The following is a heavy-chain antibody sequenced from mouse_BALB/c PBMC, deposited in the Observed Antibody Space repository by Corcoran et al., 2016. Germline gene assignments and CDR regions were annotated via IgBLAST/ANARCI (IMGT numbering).Heavy chain of an antibody. CDR2: INPYNDGT. CDR3: ARLYPGIAMDY. CDR1: GYTFTSYV. Sequence: EVQLQQSGPELVKPGASVKMSCKASGYTFTSYVMHWVKQKPGQGLEWIGYINPYNDGTKYNAKFKGKATLTSDKSSNTAYMELSSLTSEDSAVYYCARLYPGIAMDYWGQGTSVTVSS. V-gene: IGHV1S136*01. J-gene: IGHJ4*01.